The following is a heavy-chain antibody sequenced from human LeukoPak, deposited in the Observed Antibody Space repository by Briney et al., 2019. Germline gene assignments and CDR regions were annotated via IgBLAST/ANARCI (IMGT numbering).Heavy chain of an antibody. V-gene: IGHV1-2*02. CDR3: ASGFMDYDRSGYYDDAFDI. CDR1: GYTFTDYY. CDR2: INPHSGGT. J-gene: IGHJ3*02. Sequence: GESLKISCKASGYTFTDYYIHWVRQAPGQGLEWMGWINPHSGGTNYAQKFQGRVAMTRDTSISTAYMELSRLRSDDTAVYFCASGFMDYDRSGYYDDAFDIWGQGTMVTVSS. D-gene: IGHD3-22*01.